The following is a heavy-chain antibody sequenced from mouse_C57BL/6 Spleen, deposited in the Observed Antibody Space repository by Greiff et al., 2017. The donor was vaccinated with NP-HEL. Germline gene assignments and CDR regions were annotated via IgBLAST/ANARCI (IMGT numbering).Heavy chain of an antibody. V-gene: IGHV1-81*01. CDR3: ARSPITTVVATKDYYAMDY. CDR2: IYPRSGNT. CDR1: GYTFTSYG. D-gene: IGHD1-1*01. J-gene: IGHJ4*01. Sequence: VQLQQSGAELARPGASVKLSCKASGYTFTSYGISWVKQRTGQGLEWIGEIYPRSGNTYYNEKFKGKATLTADKSSSTAYMELRSLTSEDSAVYFCARSPITTVVATKDYYAMDYWGQGTSVTVSS.